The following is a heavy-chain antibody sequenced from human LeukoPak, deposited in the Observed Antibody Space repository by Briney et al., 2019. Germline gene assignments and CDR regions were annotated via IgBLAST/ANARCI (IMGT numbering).Heavy chain of an antibody. D-gene: IGHD3-22*01. V-gene: IGHV1-69*05. Sequence: SVKVSCKASRGTFSSYAINWVRQAPGQGLEWMGGVIPIFGTPYYAQKFQGRVTITTDGSTSTAYMDLRSLRSEDTAAYYCARGRSDYDSNGYYFDFWGQGTLVTVSS. CDR2: VIPIFGTP. J-gene: IGHJ4*02. CDR1: RGTFSSYA. CDR3: ARGRSDYDSNGYYFDF.